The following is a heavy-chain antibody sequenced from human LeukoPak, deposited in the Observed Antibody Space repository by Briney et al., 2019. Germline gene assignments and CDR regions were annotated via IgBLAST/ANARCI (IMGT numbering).Heavy chain of an antibody. D-gene: IGHD2-15*01. Sequence: GGSLRLSCAASGFTFSSYEMNWVRQAPGKGLGWVSYISSSGSTIYYADSVKGRFTISRDNAKNSLYLQMNSLRAEDTAVYYCARELVVVAATRDYWGQGTLVTVSS. J-gene: IGHJ4*02. CDR3: ARELVVVAATRDY. CDR2: ISSSGSTI. V-gene: IGHV3-48*03. CDR1: GFTFSSYE.